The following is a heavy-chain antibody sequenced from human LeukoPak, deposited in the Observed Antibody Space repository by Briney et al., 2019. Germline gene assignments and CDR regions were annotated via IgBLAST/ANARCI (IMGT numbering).Heavy chain of an antibody. V-gene: IGHV4-34*01. D-gene: IGHD1-26*01. Sequence: SETLSLTCAVYGGSFSGYYWSWIRQPPGKGLEWIGEINHSGSTNYNPSLKSRVTISADTSKNQFSLKLSSVTAADTAVYYCARISGSSLDYWGQGTLVTVSS. CDR3: ARISGSSLDY. CDR2: INHSGST. J-gene: IGHJ4*02. CDR1: GGSFSGYY.